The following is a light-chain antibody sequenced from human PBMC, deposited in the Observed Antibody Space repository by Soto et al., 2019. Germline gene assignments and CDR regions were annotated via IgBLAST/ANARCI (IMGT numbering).Light chain of an antibody. V-gene: IGLV2-14*01. Sequence: QSVLNQPASGSGSPGQSITISCPGTSSDVGGYDYVSWYQQHPDKAPKLIIYEVTDRPSGVSSRFSGSKSGNTASLTISGLQAEDEADYYCSSLTSGSTRVFGTGTKVTVL. CDR3: SSLTSGSTRV. J-gene: IGLJ1*01. CDR2: EVT. CDR1: SSDVGGYDY.